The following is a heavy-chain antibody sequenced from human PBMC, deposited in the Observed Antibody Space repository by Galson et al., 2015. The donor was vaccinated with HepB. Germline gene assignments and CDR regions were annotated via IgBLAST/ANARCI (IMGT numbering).Heavy chain of an antibody. CDR2: INHAGSL. V-gene: IGHV4-34*01. D-gene: IGHD6-13*01. Sequence: TLSLTCAVSGGSFSGHCWTWIRQSPAKGLEWIGEINHAGSLNYNPSLKSRVTISVDTSRRQVFLNLTSVTAADTALYYCARGGRIPAAGYFDSWGQGGLVTVSS. J-gene: IGHJ4*02. CDR1: GGSFSGHC. CDR3: ARGGRIPAAGYFDS.